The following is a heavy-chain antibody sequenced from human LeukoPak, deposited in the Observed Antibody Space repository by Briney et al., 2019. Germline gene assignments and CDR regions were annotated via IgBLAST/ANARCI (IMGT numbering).Heavy chain of an antibody. V-gene: IGHV1-69*01. J-gene: IGHJ4*02. CDR2: IIPIFGTA. CDR3: ARYKDYYGSGSYYSSDY. D-gene: IGHD3-10*01. Sequence: SVKVSCKASGGTFSSYAISWVRQAPGQGLEWMGGIIPIFGTANYAQKFQGRVTITADESTSTAYMALSSLRSEETAVYYCARYKDYYGSGSYYSSDYWGQGTLVTVSS. CDR1: GGTFSSYA.